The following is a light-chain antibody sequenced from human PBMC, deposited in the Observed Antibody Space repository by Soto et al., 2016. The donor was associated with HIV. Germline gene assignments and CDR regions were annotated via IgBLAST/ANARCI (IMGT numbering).Light chain of an antibody. J-gene: IGKJ4*01. V-gene: IGKV1-27*01. CDR2: AAS. CDR1: QDIFNY. CDR3: QKYSNAVA. Sequence: DIQMTQSPSSLSASVGDRVTITCRASQDIFNYVAWYQQQPGKVPRLLLFAASSLVSGVPSRFSGRGSGTEFTLTISNPQPEDTGTYYCQKYSNAVAFGGGTRVELK.